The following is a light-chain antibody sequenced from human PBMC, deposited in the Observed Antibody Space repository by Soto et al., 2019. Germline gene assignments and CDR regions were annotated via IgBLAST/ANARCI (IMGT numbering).Light chain of an antibody. CDR3: QQYNSYSGT. CDR1: QGISSW. CDR2: DAS. Sequence: DMQMTQSPSSLSASVGDRLTITCRASQGISSWLAWYQQKPGKAPKLLIYDASSLESGVPSRFSGSGSGTEFTLTISSLQPDDFATYYCQQYNSYSGTFGQGTKVDIK. J-gene: IGKJ1*01. V-gene: IGKV1-5*01.